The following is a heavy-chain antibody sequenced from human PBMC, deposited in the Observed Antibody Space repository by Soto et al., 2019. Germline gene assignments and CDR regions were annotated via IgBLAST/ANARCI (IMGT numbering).Heavy chain of an antibody. V-gene: IGHV3-33*01. Sequence: QVQLVESGGGVVQPGTSLRLSCAASGFTLSSYGMHWVRQAPGKGLEWVAVLWSDGRTQYYADSVEGRFTISRDIAKNTLSLLMNSLRADDTAIYYCAREVAVGGVPPGGAFQIWGQGTMVTVSS. CDR2: LWSDGRTQ. J-gene: IGHJ3*02. CDR1: GFTLSSYG. CDR3: AREVAVGGVPPGGAFQI. D-gene: IGHD6-19*01.